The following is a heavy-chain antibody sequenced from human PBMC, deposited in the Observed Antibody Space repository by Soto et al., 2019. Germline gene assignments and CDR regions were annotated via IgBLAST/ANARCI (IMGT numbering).Heavy chain of an antibody. Sequence: QVQLQESGPGLVKPSGTLTLTCAVSGGSISSNNWWRWVRQPRGEVEEWIGEIYHSGSTNYNQSLNNRVTKSVDKYKNLFSLKLSSVTAADTAVYYCARNYDGDYGYYYGMDVWGQETTVTVSS. CDR1: GGSISSNNW. CDR2: IYHSGST. V-gene: IGHV4-4*02. J-gene: IGHJ6*02. D-gene: IGHD4-17*01. CDR3: ARNYDGDYGYYYGMDV.